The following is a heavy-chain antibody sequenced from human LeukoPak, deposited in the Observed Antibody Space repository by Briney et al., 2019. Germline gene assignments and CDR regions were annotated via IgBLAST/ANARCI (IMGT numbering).Heavy chain of an antibody. CDR1: GFTFSSYG. J-gene: IGHJ4*02. D-gene: IGHD2-8*01. CDR3: AQAGGYAIQYFDY. V-gene: IGHV3-30*18. CDR2: ISYDGSNK. Sequence: GGSLRLSCAASGFTFSSYGMHWVRQAPGKGLEWVAVISYDGSNKYYADSVKGRFTISRDNSKNTLYLQMNSLRAEDTAVYYCAQAGGYAIQYFDYWGQGTLVTVSS.